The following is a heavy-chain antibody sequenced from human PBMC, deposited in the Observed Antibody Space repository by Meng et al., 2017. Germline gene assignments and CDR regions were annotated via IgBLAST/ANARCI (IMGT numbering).Heavy chain of an antibody. CDR1: GFTFSSYA. D-gene: IGHD2-15*01. V-gene: IGHV3-23*01. CDR3: AKDLWGDIVVVVAAHDY. J-gene: IGHJ4*02. Sequence: GGSLRLSCAASGFTFSSYAMSWVRQAPGKGLEWVSAISGSGGSTYYADSVKGRFTISRDNSKNTLYLQMNSLRAEDTAVYYCAKDLWGDIVVVVAAHDYWGQGTLVTVSS. CDR2: ISGSGGST.